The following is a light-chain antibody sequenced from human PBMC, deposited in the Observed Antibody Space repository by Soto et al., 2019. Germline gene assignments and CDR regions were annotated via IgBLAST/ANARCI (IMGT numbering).Light chain of an antibody. CDR1: QSVSSSY. CDR2: DAS. V-gene: IGKV3D-20*02. J-gene: IGKJ5*01. CDR3: QQRSNWPPGIT. Sequence: EIVLTQSPGTLPLSPGERATLSCRASQSVSSSYLAWYQQKPGQAPRLLIYDASNRATGIPARFSGSGSGTDFTLTISSLEPEDFAVYYCQQRSNWPPGITFGQGTRLEIK.